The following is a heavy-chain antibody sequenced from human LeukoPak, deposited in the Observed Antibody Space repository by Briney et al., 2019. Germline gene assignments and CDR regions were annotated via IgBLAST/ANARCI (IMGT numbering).Heavy chain of an antibody. Sequence: SETLSLTCTVSGGSISSGDYYWSWIRQPPGKGLEWIGYIYYSGSTYYNPSLKSRVTISVDTSKNQFSLKLSSVTAADTAVYYCARGQGRYDSSVVSHWGQGTLVTVSS. V-gene: IGHV4-30-4*02. J-gene: IGHJ4*02. D-gene: IGHD3-22*01. CDR3: ARGQGRYDSSVVSH. CDR1: GGSISSGDYY. CDR2: IYYSGST.